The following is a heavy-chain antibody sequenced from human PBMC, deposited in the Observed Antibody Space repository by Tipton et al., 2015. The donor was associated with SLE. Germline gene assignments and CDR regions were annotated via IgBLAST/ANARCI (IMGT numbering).Heavy chain of an antibody. V-gene: IGHV4-4*07. J-gene: IGHJ4*02. CDR2: IYTSGST. D-gene: IGHD6-13*01. CDR1: GGSISSYY. Sequence: TLSLTCTVSGGSISSYYWSWIRQPAGKGLEWIGRIYTSGSTNYNPSLKSRVTISVDTSKNQFSLKLSSVTAADTAVYHCAVYGYSSSWYYFDYWGQGTLVTVSS. CDR3: AVYGYSSSWYYFDY.